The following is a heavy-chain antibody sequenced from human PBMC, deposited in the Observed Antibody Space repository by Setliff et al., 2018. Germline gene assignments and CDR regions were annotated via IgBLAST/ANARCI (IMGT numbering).Heavy chain of an antibody. V-gene: IGHV4-59*12. J-gene: IGHJ4*02. CDR2: IYASGST. Sequence: PSETLSLTCAVYGGSFSGSNYWSWIRQPPGKGLEWIGYIYASGSTNYNPSLKSRVTLSVDTSKNHFSLKLSSVTAADTAVYYCARTTEYYYDSSGYYFEGGYFDYWGQGTLVTVSS. CDR1: GGSFSGSNY. CDR3: ARTTEYYYDSSGYYFEGGYFDY. D-gene: IGHD3-22*01.